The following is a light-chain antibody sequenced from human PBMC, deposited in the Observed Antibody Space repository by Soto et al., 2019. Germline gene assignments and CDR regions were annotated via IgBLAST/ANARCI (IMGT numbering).Light chain of an antibody. J-gene: IGKJ4*01. CDR3: QRYNNWPLT. CDR1: QGIGDT. CDR2: DTS. V-gene: IGKV3-15*01. Sequence: EVVMSQSPATLSVSQGEGSTLXXRASQGIGDTLAWYQHKPGQTPRXIIYDTSTRATGVPARFSGSRSGTEFTLTINSLQSEDFAVYYCQRYNNWPLTFGGGTKVDIK.